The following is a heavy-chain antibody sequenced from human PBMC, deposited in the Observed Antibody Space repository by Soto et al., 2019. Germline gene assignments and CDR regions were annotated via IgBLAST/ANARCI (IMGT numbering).Heavy chain of an antibody. CDR2: IYYSGST. CDR3: ARGVRFVTTFDY. D-gene: IGHD3-10*02. J-gene: IGHJ4*02. V-gene: IGHV4-59*08. Sequence: TSETLSLTCTVSGGSISSYYWSWIRQPPGKGLEWIGYIYYSGSTYYNPSLKSRVTISVDTSKNQFSLKLSSVTAADTAVYYCARGVRFVTTFDYWGQGTLVTVSS. CDR1: GGSISSYY.